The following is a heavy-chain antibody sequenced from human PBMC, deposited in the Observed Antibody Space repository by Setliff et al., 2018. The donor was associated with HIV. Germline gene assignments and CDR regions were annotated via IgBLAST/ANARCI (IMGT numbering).Heavy chain of an antibody. V-gene: IGHV4-61*02. Sequence: SETLSLTCTVSGGSISSGNYYWSWIRQPAGKGLEWIGRIYTSGSTNYNPSLKSRVTISVDTSKNQFSLKLSSVTAADTAVYYCARLWFGEYHWGQGTLVTVSS. CDR3: ARLWFGEYH. D-gene: IGHD3-10*01. CDR2: IYTSGST. CDR1: GGSISSGNYY. J-gene: IGHJ5*02.